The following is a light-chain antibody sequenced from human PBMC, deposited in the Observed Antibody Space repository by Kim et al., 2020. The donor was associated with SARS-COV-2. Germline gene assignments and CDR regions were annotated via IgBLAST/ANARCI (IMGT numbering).Light chain of an antibody. Sequence: EIVLTQSPGTLSLSPGEGATLSCRASQSVSSSYLAWYQQKPGQAPRLLIYGASSRATGIPDRFSGSGSGTDFTLTINRLEPEDFAAYYCQLFGSSPRYTFGQGTKLEI. V-gene: IGKV3-20*01. J-gene: IGKJ2*01. CDR3: QLFGSSPRYT. CDR2: GAS. CDR1: QSVSSSY.